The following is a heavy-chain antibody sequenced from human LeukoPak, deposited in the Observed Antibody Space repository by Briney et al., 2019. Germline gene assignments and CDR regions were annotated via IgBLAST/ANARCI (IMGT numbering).Heavy chain of an antibody. CDR3: ARLGDSGSYFDY. D-gene: IGHD1-26*01. J-gene: IGHJ4*02. CDR1: GFTFSSYA. Sequence: GGSLRLSCAASGFTFSSYAMSWVRQAPGKGLEWVSAISGSGGSTYYADSVKGRFTISRDNSKNTLYVQMNSLRAEDTAVYYCARLGDSGSYFDYWGQGILVTVSS. CDR2: ISGSGGST. V-gene: IGHV3-23*01.